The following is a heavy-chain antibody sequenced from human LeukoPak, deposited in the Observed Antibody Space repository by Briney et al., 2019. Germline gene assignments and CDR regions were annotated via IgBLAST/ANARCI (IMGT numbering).Heavy chain of an antibody. D-gene: IGHD2-15*01. CDR1: GFTFSSYG. V-gene: IGHV3-30*03. J-gene: IGHJ4*02. Sequence: GGSLRLSCAASGFTFSSYGMHWVRQAPGKGLEWVAVISYDGSNKYYADSVKGRFTISRDNSKNTLYLQMNSLRAEDTAVYYCARLVWEVVVAASFDYWGQGTLVTVSS. CDR3: ARLVWEVVVAASFDY. CDR2: ISYDGSNK.